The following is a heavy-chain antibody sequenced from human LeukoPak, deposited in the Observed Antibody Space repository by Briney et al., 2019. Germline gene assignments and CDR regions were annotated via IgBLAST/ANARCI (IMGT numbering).Heavy chain of an antibody. Sequence: GGSLRLSCTVSGFSFREHWMSWVRQAPGKGLEWVSYITSSGSRMYYADSVKGRFTISRDNGKNSLYLHMNSLRAEDTGVYYCARDRAGSVWYTLDYWGQGTLVTVSS. CDR3: ARDRAGSVWYTLDY. CDR2: ITSSGSRM. D-gene: IGHD6-19*01. J-gene: IGHJ4*02. V-gene: IGHV3-11*04. CDR1: GFSFREHW.